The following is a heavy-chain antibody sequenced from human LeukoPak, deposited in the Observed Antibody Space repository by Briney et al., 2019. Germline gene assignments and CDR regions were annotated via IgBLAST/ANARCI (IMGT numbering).Heavy chain of an antibody. J-gene: IGHJ4*02. V-gene: IGHV1-2*02. CDR1: GYTLTGNY. CDR2: INPNSSGT. CDR3: SRQGTGDELDY. D-gene: IGHD7-27*01. Sequence: ASVKVSCKASGYTLTGNYMHWVRQAPGQGLGWMGWINPNSSGTLYAQKFQGRVTMTRDTSITTAYMELRRLRSDDTAVYYCSRQGTGDELDYWGQGTLVTASS.